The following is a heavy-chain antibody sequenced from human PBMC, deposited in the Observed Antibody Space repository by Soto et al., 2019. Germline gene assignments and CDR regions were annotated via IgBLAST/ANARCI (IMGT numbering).Heavy chain of an antibody. CDR2: IDPSDSYT. CDR3: AVPAAITYYYYGMDV. V-gene: IGHV5-10-1*01. CDR1: GYSFTIYW. Sequence: VESLKLSCQVSGYSFTIYWISWVRHMPGKGLEWMVRIDPSDSYTNYSPSFQGHVTISADKSISTAYLQWSSLKASDTAMYYCAVPAAITYYYYGMDVWGQGTTVTSP. D-gene: IGHD2-2*02. J-gene: IGHJ6*02.